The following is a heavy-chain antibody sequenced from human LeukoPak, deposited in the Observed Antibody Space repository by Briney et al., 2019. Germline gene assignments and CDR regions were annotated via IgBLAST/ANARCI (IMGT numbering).Heavy chain of an antibody. CDR3: AKGLSEGSYQLHNDAFDI. J-gene: IGHJ3*02. D-gene: IGHD2-2*01. CDR1: GFAFDDYT. V-gene: IGHV3-43*01. Sequence: GGSLRLSCAASGFAFDDYTMHWVRQAPGKGLEWVSLISWDGGSTYYADSVKGRFTISRDNSKNSLYLQMNSLRTEDTALYYCAKGLSEGSYQLHNDAFDIWGQGTMVTVSS. CDR2: ISWDGGST.